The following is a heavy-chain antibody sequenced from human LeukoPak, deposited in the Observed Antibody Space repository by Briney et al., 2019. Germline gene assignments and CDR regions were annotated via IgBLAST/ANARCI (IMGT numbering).Heavy chain of an antibody. V-gene: IGHV1-69*13. D-gene: IGHD2-15*01. CDR3: ASALLNCSGGSCSFDY. CDR1: GGTFSSYA. Sequence: GASVKVSCKASGGTFSSYAISWARQAPGQGLEWMGGIIPIFGTANYAQKFQGRVTNTADESTSTAYMELSSLRSEDTAVYYCASALLNCSGGSCSFDYWGQGTLVTVSS. J-gene: IGHJ4*02. CDR2: IIPIFGTA.